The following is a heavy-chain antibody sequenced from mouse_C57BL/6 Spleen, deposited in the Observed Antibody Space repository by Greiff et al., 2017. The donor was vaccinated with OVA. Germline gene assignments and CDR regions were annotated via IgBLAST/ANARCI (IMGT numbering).Heavy chain of an antibody. Sequence: VQLQQSGAELVRPGASVKLSCTASGFNIKDDYMHWVKQRPEKGLEWIGWIDPENGDTEYASKFQGKATITADTSSNTAYLQLSSLTYEDTAVYYCTTPYYGSSYWLAYWGQGTLVTVSA. CDR2: IDPENGDT. D-gene: IGHD1-1*01. J-gene: IGHJ3*01. V-gene: IGHV14-4*01. CDR3: TTPYYGSSYWLAY. CDR1: GFNIKDDY.